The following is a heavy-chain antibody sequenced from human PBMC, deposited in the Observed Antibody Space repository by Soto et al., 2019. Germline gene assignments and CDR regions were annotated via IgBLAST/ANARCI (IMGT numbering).Heavy chain of an antibody. CDR3: AKVGYCSSPSCYLWYFYGMDV. CDR1: VFTFSSYG. D-gene: IGHD2-2*01. Sequence: QTGGSLRFSCAASVFTFSSYGMHWVRQAPGKGLEWVAFISYDGNNKYYADSVKGRFTISRDNSKNTLSLQMNSLRAEDTAVYYCAKVGYCSSPSCYLWYFYGMDVWGQGTTVTVSS. V-gene: IGHV3-30*18. CDR2: ISYDGNNK. J-gene: IGHJ6*02.